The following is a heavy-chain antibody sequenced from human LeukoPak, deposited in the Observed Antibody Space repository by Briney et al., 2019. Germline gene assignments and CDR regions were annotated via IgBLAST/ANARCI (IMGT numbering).Heavy chain of an antibody. CDR3: ARARTYDGFDI. Sequence: ASVKVSCKASGYTFTNYYMYWVRQAPGQGLEWMGMINLSGGSTTYAQEFQGRVSMTRDTSTSTVYMELSSLRSEDTASDYCARARTYDGFDIWGQGTMVIVYS. CDR2: INLSGGST. V-gene: IGHV1-46*01. CDR1: GYTFTNYY. J-gene: IGHJ3*02.